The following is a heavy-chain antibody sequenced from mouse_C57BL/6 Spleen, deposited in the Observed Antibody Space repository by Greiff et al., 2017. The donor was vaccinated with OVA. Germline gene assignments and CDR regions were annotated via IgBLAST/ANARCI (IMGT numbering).Heavy chain of an antibody. CDR3: ARECYGSSYGYFDV. D-gene: IGHD1-1*01. Sequence: EVKLMESGGGLVKPGGSLKLSCAASGFTFSSYAMSWVRQTPEKRLEWVATISDGGSYTYYPDNVKGRFTISRDNAKNNLYLQMSHLKSEDTAMDYCARECYGSSYGYFDVWGTGTTVTVSS. CDR2: ISDGGSYT. J-gene: IGHJ1*03. CDR1: GFTFSSYA. V-gene: IGHV5-4*01.